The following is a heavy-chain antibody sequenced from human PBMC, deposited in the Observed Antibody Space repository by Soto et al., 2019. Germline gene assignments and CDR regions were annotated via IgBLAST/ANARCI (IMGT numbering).Heavy chain of an antibody. Sequence: QLQLQESGPGLVKASETLSLTCNVSGDSITSSSYYWGWIRQPPGKGLECIGNIYYDGNTYYNPSLTSRVTITQDTSKSQFSVTWIALTAANAAVYYCERSTIDPRLALYPFDSWCQTTLVTVSS. CDR3: ERSTIDPRLALYPFDS. CDR2: IYYDGNT. J-gene: IGHJ4*02. D-gene: IGHD6-6*01. V-gene: IGHV4-39*01. CDR1: GDSITSSSYY.